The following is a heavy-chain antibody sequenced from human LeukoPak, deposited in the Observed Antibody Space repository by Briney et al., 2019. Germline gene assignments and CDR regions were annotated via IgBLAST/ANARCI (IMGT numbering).Heavy chain of an antibody. J-gene: IGHJ1*01. CDR3: AKTSYCSSTSCFEYFPQ. CDR1: GYTFTSYE. V-gene: IGHV1-18*01. CDR2: VSAYNGNR. Sequence: ASVKVSCKASGYTFTSYEITWVRQAPGQGLEWMGWVSAYNGNRNYAQKFQGRVTMTTDTSTSTAYMELKSLRSDDTAVYYCAKTSYCSSTSCFEYFPQWGQGTLVTVSS. D-gene: IGHD2-2*01.